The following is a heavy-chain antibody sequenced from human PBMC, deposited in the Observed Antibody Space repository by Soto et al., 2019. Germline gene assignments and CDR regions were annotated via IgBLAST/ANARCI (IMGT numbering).Heavy chain of an antibody. CDR1: GYTFTSYA. J-gene: IGHJ4*02. D-gene: IGHD5-18*01. Sequence: ASVKVSFKASGYTFTSYAMHWVRQAPGQRLEWMGWINAGNGNTKYSQKFQGRVTITRDTSASTAYMELRSLRSDDTAVYYCARDVGYGQIDYWGQGTLVTVSS. CDR3: ARDVGYGQIDY. CDR2: INAGNGNT. V-gene: IGHV1-3*01.